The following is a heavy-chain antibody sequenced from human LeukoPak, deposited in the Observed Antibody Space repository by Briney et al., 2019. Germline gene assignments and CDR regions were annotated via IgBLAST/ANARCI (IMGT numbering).Heavy chain of an antibody. CDR2: MYHSGGT. D-gene: IGHD5-18*01. V-gene: IGHV4-38-2*02. CDR1: GYSISSGYF. Sequence: SETLSLTCTVSGYSISSGYFWGWIRQPPGKGQGRVGTMYHSGGTYYTPSLKSRVTISVDTSKNQCSLRLSSVTAAHTAMYYCARDRGADTASTDWGQGTLVTVSS. CDR3: ARDRGADTASTD. J-gene: IGHJ4*02.